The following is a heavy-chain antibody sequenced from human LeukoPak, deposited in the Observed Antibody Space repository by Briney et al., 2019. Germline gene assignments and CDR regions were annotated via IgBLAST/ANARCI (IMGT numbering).Heavy chain of an antibody. D-gene: IGHD1-7*01. Sequence: PSQTLSLTCTVSGGSISSGSYYWSWIRQPAGKGLEWIGRLYTSGSTNYNPSLKSRFTISVATSKNQFSLKLSSVTAADTAVYYCAREELELDAFDIWGQGTMVTVSS. CDR3: AREELELDAFDI. J-gene: IGHJ3*02. CDR2: LYTSGST. CDR1: GGSISSGSYY. V-gene: IGHV4-61*02.